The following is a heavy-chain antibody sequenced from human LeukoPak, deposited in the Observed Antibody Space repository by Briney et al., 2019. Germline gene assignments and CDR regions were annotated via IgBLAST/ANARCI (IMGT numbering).Heavy chain of an antibody. CDR1: GGTFSSYA. CDR3: AGGDYYDSSGYYRDY. D-gene: IGHD3-22*01. CDR2: FIPILGIA. J-gene: IGHJ4*02. Sequence: EASVKVSCKASGGTFSSYAISWVRQAPGQGLEWMGRFIPILGIANYAQKFQGRVTITADKSTSTAYMELSSLRSEDTAVYYCAGGDYYDSSGYYRDYWGQGTLVTVSS. V-gene: IGHV1-69*04.